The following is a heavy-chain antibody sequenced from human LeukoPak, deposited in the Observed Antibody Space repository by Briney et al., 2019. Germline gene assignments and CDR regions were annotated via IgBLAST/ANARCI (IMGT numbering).Heavy chain of an antibody. Sequence: SVKVSCKASGGTFSSYAISWVRQAPGQGLEWMGGIIPIFGTANYAQTFQGRATITADESTSTDYMELSSLRSEDMAVYYCARARYETRIWPKSRYDYYHYMDVWGKGTTVTVSS. J-gene: IGHJ6*03. D-gene: IGHD3-3*01. V-gene: IGHV1-69*01. CDR2: IIPIFGTA. CDR1: GGTFSSYA. CDR3: ARARYETRIWPKSRYDYYHYMDV.